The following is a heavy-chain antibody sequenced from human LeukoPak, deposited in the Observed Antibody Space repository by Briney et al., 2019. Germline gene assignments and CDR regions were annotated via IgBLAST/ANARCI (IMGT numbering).Heavy chain of an antibody. J-gene: IGHJ4*02. Sequence: KASQTLSLTCAVSGGSISSGGQSWSWMRQPPGKGLEWIGYIYYSGNTYYNPSLKSRVTISVDRSKNQFSLRVNSVTAADTAVYFCARRYSYGFYYFDYWGQGTLVTVSS. CDR2: IYYSGNT. D-gene: IGHD5-18*01. V-gene: IGHV4-30-2*01. CDR3: ARRYSYGFYYFDY. CDR1: GGSISSGGQS.